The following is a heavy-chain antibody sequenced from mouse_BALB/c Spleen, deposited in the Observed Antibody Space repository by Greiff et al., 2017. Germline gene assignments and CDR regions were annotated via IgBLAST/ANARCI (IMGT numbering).Heavy chain of an antibody. V-gene: IGHV5-6-2*01. Sequence: EVQVVESGGGLVKLGGSLKLSCAASGFTFSSYYMSWVRQTPEKRLELVAAINSNGGSTYYPDTVKGRFTISRDNAKNTLYLQMSSLKSEDTALYYCARQKGMITTRDWYFDVWGAGTTVTVSS. CDR3: ARQKGMITTRDWYFDV. D-gene: IGHD2-4*01. J-gene: IGHJ1*01. CDR1: GFTFSSYY. CDR2: INSNGGST.